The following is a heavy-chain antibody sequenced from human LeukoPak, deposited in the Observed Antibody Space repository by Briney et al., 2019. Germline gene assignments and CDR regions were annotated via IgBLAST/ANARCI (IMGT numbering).Heavy chain of an antibody. V-gene: IGHV3-9*01. CDR1: GFTFDDYA. J-gene: IGHJ4*02. CDR2: ISWNSGSI. Sequence: GGSLRLSCAASGFTFDDYAMHWVRQAPGKGLEWVSGISWNSGSIGYADSVKGRFTISRDNAKNSLYLQMNSLRAEDTALYYCVSLELPKYWGQGTLVTVSS. CDR3: VSLELPKY. D-gene: IGHD1-7*01.